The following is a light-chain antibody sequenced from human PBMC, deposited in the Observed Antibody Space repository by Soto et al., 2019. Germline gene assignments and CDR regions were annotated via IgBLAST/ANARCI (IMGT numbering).Light chain of an antibody. CDR2: DAS. CDR1: QNIRSR. Sequence: DFQMTRSPSTLSASVGDRVTITCRASQNIRSRLAWFQQKPGEAPKLLIYDASALPRGVPSRFSGSGSGTKFTLTIASLQPDDFATYYCQQYETFSGTFGPGTKVDIK. CDR3: QQYETFSGT. J-gene: IGKJ1*01. V-gene: IGKV1-5*01.